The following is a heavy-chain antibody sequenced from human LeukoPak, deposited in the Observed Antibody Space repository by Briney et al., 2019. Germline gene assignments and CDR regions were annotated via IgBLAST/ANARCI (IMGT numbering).Heavy chain of an antibody. Sequence: SETLPLTCAVSGGSISSGGYYWSWIRQPAGKGLEWIGRIYTSGSTNYNPSLKSRVTISVDTSKNQFSLKLSSVTAADTAVYYCARGNGDYESYYYYYMDVWGKGTTVTVSS. CDR2: IYTSGST. V-gene: IGHV4-61*02. J-gene: IGHJ6*03. D-gene: IGHD4-17*01. CDR3: ARGNGDYESYYYYYMDV. CDR1: GGSISSGGYY.